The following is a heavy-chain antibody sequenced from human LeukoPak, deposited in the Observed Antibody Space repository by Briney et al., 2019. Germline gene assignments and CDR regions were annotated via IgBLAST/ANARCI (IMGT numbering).Heavy chain of an antibody. D-gene: IGHD3-9*01. J-gene: IGHJ3*02. CDR1: GYTFTGYY. V-gene: IGHV1-2*04. CDR2: INPNSGGT. CDR3: ARAPLFYDILTGYGDAFDI. Sequence: ASVKVSCKASGYTFTGYYMHWVRQAPGQGLEWMGWINPNSGGTNYAQKFQGWVTMTRDTCISTAYMELSRLRSDDTAVYYCARAPLFYDILTGYGDAFDIWGQGTMVTVSS.